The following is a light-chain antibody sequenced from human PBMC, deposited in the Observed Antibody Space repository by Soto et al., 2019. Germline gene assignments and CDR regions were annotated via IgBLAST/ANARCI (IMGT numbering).Light chain of an antibody. CDR1: QSLLHSNGYTY. Sequence: DIVMTQSPLSLPVTPGEPASISCRSSQSLLHSNGYTYLDWYLQKPGQSPQLLIYLGSNRASGVPDRFIGSVSGTDFTLKISRLDAEDVGVYYCLQALQTPLFTFGPGTKVDIK. J-gene: IGKJ3*01. CDR2: LGS. V-gene: IGKV2-28*01. CDR3: LQALQTPLFT.